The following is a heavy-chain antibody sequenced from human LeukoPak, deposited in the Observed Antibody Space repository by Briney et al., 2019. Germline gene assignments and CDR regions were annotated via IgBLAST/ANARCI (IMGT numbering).Heavy chain of an antibody. V-gene: IGHV3-23*01. CDR1: QFTFSNYW. J-gene: IGHJ4*02. CDR2: ISGSGGST. D-gene: IGHD6-19*01. Sequence: PGGSLRLSCAGSQFTFSNYWMYWVRQAPGKGLEWVSAISGSGGSTYYADSVKGRFTISRDNSKNTLYLQMNSLRAEDTAVYYCAKEAAIAVAGTFSYWGQGTLVTVSS. CDR3: AKEAAIAVAGTFSY.